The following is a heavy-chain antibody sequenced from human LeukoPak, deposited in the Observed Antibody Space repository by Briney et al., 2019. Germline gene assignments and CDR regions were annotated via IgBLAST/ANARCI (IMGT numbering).Heavy chain of an antibody. Sequence: GGSLRLSCATSGFTFSSYAMNWVRQTSGKGLEWVSAITDSSTSTYYADSVKGRFTISRHNSKNTLYLQMNSLRAEDTAVYYCAKGSSSSRPYYFDYWGQGTLVTVSS. J-gene: IGHJ4*02. V-gene: IGHV3-23*01. CDR3: AKGSSSSRPYYFDY. D-gene: IGHD6-13*01. CDR2: ITDSSTST. CDR1: GFTFSSYA.